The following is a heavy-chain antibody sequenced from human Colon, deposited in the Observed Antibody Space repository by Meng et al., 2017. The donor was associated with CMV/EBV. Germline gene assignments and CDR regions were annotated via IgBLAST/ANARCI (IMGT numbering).Heavy chain of an antibody. V-gene: IGHV1-18*01. J-gene: IGHJ1*01. CDR1: CFTFTPYG. D-gene: IGHD6-19*01. CDR2: MSAYSGDT. CDR3: VRESEVSGVVYLHH. Sequence: ASCFTFTPYGFSWVRQAPGQGLEWMGWMSAYSGDTHFAQNFQGRVILTRDTSTTTAYLEMRSLRSDDTATYYCVRESEVSGVVYLHHWGQGTLVTVSS.